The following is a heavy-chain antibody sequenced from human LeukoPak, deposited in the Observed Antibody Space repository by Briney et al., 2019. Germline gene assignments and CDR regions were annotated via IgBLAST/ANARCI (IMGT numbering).Heavy chain of an antibody. V-gene: IGHV3-48*03. CDR1: GFTFSSYE. Sequence: GGSLRLSCAASGFTFSSYEVNWVRQAPGKGLEWVSYISSSAGTIYYTESVKGRFTISRDNAKNSLYLQMTSLRAEDTAVYYCARDLFYDSSGYYDYWGQGTLVTVSS. J-gene: IGHJ4*02. D-gene: IGHD3-22*01. CDR2: ISSSAGTI. CDR3: ARDLFYDSSGYYDY.